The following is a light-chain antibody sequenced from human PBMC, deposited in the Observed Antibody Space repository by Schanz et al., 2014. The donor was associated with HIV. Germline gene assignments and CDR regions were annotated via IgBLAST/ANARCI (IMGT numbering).Light chain of an antibody. J-gene: IGKJ3*01. CDR1: QSINRW. CDR2: KTS. CDR3: QQYDNLPPLAPT. Sequence: DIQMTQSPSTLSASVGARVTITCRASQSINRWLAWYQQKPGRAPKLLIYKTSALESGVPSRFSGSGSGTEFTLTISSLQPEDIATYYCQQYDNLPPLAPTFGPGTKVDIK. V-gene: IGKV1-5*03.